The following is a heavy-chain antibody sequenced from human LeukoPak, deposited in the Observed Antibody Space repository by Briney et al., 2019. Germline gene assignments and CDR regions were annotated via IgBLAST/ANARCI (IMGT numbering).Heavy chain of an antibody. D-gene: IGHD4-17*01. CDR3: AKIYGDLDY. V-gene: IGHV3-21*05. J-gene: IGHJ4*02. CDR1: GFTFSSYG. Sequence: GGTLRLSCAASGFTFSSYGMNWVRQAPGKGLEWVSHISSSSSYIYYADSVKGRFTISRDNSKNTLYLQMNSLRAEDTAVYYCAKIYGDLDYWGQGTLVTVSS. CDR2: ISSSSSYI.